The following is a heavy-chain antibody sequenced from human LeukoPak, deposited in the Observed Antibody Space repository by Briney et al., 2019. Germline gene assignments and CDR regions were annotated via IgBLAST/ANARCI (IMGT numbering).Heavy chain of an antibody. CDR1: GGSISSSSYY. CDR3: ARDRRGGYCSSTSCYSAYYMDV. V-gene: IGHV4-39*07. D-gene: IGHD2-2*01. Sequence: PSETLSLTCTVSGGSISSSSYYWGWIRQPPGKGLEWIGSIYYSGSTYYNPSLESRVTISVDTSKNQFSLKLSSVTAADTAVYYCARDRRGGYCSSTSCYSAYYMDVWGKGTTVTVSS. CDR2: IYYSGST. J-gene: IGHJ6*03.